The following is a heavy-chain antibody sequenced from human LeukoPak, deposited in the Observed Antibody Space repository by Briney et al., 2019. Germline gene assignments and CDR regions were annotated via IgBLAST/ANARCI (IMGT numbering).Heavy chain of an antibody. J-gene: IGHJ5*02. Sequence: SETLSLTCSVSGYSISSGYYWGWIRQPPGKGLEWIGNIYHSGSTYYNPSLKSRVTISVDTSKNQFSLKLSSVTAADTAVYYCAREPEYYYGSGNPAGWFDPWGQGTLVTVSS. V-gene: IGHV4-38-2*02. CDR3: AREPEYYYGSGNPAGWFDP. CDR1: GYSISSGYY. D-gene: IGHD3-10*01. CDR2: IYHSGST.